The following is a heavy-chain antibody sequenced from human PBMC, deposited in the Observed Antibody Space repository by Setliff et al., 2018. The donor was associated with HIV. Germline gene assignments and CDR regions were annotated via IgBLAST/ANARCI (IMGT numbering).Heavy chain of an antibody. CDR2: INQDGIDK. Sequence: PGGSLRLSCAASGFTFRSYWMSWVRQAPGKGLEWVANINQDGIDKYYVDSVNGRFTISRDNAKNSVYLQMDSLRAEDTAVYYCARGRGSSSSWPIDYWGQGTLVTVSS. V-gene: IGHV3-7*05. D-gene: IGHD6-13*01. CDR1: GFTFRSYW. CDR3: ARGRGSSSSWPIDY. J-gene: IGHJ4*02.